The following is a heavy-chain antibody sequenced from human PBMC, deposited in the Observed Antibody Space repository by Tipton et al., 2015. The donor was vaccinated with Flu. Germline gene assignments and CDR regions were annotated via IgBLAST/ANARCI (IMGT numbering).Heavy chain of an antibody. Sequence: TLSLTCTVSGGSISSSSYYWGWIRQPPGKGLEWIGSVYYSGSTNYNPSLKNRVTMSVDTSKNQFSQKLRSVTAADTDVYYCARALSGYYFYAFDIWGQGTMVTVSS. V-gene: IGHV4-39*07. CDR3: ARALSGYYFYAFDI. CDR1: GGSISSSSYY. CDR2: VYYSGST. D-gene: IGHD3-22*01. J-gene: IGHJ3*02.